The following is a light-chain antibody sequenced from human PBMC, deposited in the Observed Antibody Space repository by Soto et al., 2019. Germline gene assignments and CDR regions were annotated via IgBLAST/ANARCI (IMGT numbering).Light chain of an antibody. CDR2: DVI. J-gene: IGLJ2*01. Sequence: QSVLTQPRSVSGSPGQSVTISCTGTSSDVGGYNYGSWYQQHPGKAPKLMIYDVIKRPSGVPDRFSGSKSGNTASLTISGLQADDEADYYCCSYVGSSVVFGGGTKVTVL. V-gene: IGLV2-11*01. CDR1: SSDVGGYNY. CDR3: CSYVGSSVV.